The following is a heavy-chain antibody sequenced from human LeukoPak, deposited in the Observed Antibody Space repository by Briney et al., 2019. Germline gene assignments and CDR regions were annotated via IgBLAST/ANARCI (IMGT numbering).Heavy chain of an antibody. CDR3: AGRCLNWFDP. CDR1: GYTFTSYY. V-gene: IGHV1-46*01. Sequence: EASVKVSCKASGYTFTSYYMHWVRQAPGQGLEWMGIINPSGGSTSYAQKFQRRVTMTRDTPTITVYMELSSLRSEDTAVYYCAGRCLNWFDPWGQGTLGTVSS. J-gene: IGHJ5*02. D-gene: IGHD2-15*01. CDR2: INPSGGST.